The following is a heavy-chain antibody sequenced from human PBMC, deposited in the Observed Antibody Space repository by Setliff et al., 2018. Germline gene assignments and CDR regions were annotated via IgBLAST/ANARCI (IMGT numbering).Heavy chain of an antibody. V-gene: IGHV4-61*09. Sequence: SETLSLTCTVSGDSISSRRNYWGWFRQPAGKELEWIGQIYTSWGTNYNPSLNSRVTLSIDTSKNQFSLRLSSVTAADTAVYFCARVTGFLYMDVWGKGTTVTVSS. CDR1: GDSISSRRNY. CDR3: ARVTGFLYMDV. D-gene: IGHD3-3*01. CDR2: IYTSWGT. J-gene: IGHJ6*03.